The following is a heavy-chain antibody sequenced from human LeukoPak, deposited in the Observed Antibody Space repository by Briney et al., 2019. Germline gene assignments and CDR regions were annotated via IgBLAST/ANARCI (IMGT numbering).Heavy chain of an antibody. J-gene: IGHJ6*02. V-gene: IGHV4-31*03. Sequence: SQTLSLTCTVSGGSISSGGYYWSWIRQPPGKGLEWIGYIYYSGSTYYNPSLKSRVTISVDTSKNQFSLKLSSVTAADTAVYYCARDSYQLPWGDYYYYGMDVWGQGTTVTVSS. CDR2: IYYSGST. CDR3: ARDSYQLPWGDYYYYGMDV. D-gene: IGHD2-2*01. CDR1: GGSISSGGYY.